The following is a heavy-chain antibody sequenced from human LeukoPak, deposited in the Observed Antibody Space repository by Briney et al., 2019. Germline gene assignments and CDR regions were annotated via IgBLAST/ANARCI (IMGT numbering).Heavy chain of an antibody. Sequence: GGSLRLSCAASGFTFSSYAISWVRQAPGKGLEWVSAISGSGGSTYYADSVKGRFTISRDNSKNTLYLQMNSLRAEDTAVYYCAKVPFGVVVVIKGWYFDYWGQGTLVTVSS. J-gene: IGHJ4*02. D-gene: IGHD3-22*01. CDR2: ISGSGGST. V-gene: IGHV3-23*01. CDR3: AKVPFGVVVVIKGWYFDY. CDR1: GFTFSSYA.